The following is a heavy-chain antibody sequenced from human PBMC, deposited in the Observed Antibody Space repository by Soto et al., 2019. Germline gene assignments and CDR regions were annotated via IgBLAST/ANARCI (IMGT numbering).Heavy chain of an antibody. J-gene: IGHJ6*02. V-gene: IGHV1-69*05. CDR3: ARDKDPQHFGGDYYCGIAV. D-gene: IGHD3-10*01. Sequence: QVQLVQSGAEVKKPGSSVTVSCKASGGTFGNSAISWVRQAPGQGLEWMGGIIPIFPSPDYAQKFQGRVTITTDESQSTAYMQLTSLGSDDTAVYYCARDKDPQHFGGDYYCGIAVWGQETTVTVSS. CDR2: IIPIFPSP. CDR1: GGTFGNSA.